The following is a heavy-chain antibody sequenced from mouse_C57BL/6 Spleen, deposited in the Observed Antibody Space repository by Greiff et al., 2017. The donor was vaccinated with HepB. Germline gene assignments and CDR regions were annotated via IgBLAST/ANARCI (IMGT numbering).Heavy chain of an antibody. CDR3: ARHEAGSGAMDY. Sequence: VMLVESGAELVKPGASVKLSCKASGYTFTEYTIHWVKQRSGQGLEWIGWFYPGSGSIKYNEKFKDKATLTADKSSSTVYMELSRLTSEDSEVYFCARHEAGSGAMDYWGQGTSVTVSS. CDR1: GYTFTEYT. CDR2: FYPGSGSI. D-gene: IGHD2-2*01. J-gene: IGHJ4*01. V-gene: IGHV1-62-2*01.